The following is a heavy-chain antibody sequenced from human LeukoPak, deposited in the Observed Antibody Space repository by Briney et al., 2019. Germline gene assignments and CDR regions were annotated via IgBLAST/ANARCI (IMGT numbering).Heavy chain of an antibody. CDR3: AKGRPYYFDY. CDR2: ISYDGSNK. CDR1: GFTFSSYA. Sequence: SGGSLRLSCAASGFTFSSYAMHWVRQAPGKGLEWVAVISYDGSNKYYADSVKGRFTISRDNSKNTLYLQMNSLRPEDTAVYYCAKGRPYYFDYWGQGTLVTVSS. V-gene: IGHV3-30-3*01. J-gene: IGHJ4*02.